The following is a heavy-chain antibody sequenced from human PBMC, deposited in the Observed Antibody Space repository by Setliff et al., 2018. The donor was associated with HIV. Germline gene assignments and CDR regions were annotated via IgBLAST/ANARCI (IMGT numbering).Heavy chain of an antibody. V-gene: IGHV2-70*04. J-gene: IGHJ4*02. Sequence: VSGPTLVNPTQTLTLTCTYSGFSFGISGMRVNWIRQSPGKALEWLARIDWDDDKYYSPSLKTRLTVSKDTSKNQVILTMTNLDPVDTATYYCARDSGNYAFDYWGLGTLVTVSS. CDR1: GFSFGISGMR. D-gene: IGHD3-3*01. CDR2: IDWDDDK. CDR3: ARDSGNYAFDY.